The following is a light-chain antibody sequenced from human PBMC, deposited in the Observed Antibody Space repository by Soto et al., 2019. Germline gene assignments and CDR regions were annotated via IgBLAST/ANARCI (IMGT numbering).Light chain of an antibody. CDR3: CSYAGSYTFEV. J-gene: IGLJ1*01. CDR1: SSDVGGYNY. Sequence: QSVLTQPRSVSGSPGQSVTISCTGTSSDVGGYNYVSWYQQHPGKAPQLMIYDVSKRPSGVPDRFSGSKSGNTASLTISGLQAEDEADYYCCSYAGSYTFEVFGTGTKVTVL. CDR2: DVS. V-gene: IGLV2-11*01.